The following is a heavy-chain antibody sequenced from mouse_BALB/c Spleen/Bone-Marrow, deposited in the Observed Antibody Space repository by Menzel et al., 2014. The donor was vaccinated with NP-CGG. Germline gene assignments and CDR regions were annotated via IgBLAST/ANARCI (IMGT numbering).Heavy chain of an antibody. Sequence: EVKLVDSGGGLVEPGGSLKLSCAASGFTFIAYTMSWVRQTPEKRLEWVAYINNGGGSTYYPDTVKGRFTISRDNAKNTLYLQMSSLKSEDTAMYYCARHGEERPVLAMDYWGQGTSVTVSS. CDR1: GFTFIAYT. V-gene: IGHV5-12-2*01. D-gene: IGHD2-14*01. CDR2: INNGGGST. CDR3: ARHGEERPVLAMDY. J-gene: IGHJ4*01.